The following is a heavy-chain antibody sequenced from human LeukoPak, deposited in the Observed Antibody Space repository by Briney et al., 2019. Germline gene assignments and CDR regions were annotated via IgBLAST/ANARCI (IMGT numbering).Heavy chain of an antibody. CDR2: ISSSGSTI. V-gene: IGHV3-11*01. Sequence: GGSLRLSCAASGFTFSDYYMSWIRQAPGKGLEWVSYISSSGSTIYYADSVKGRFTISRDNAENSLYLQMNSLRAEDTAVYCARDWYSSGWYFSRELDYWGQGTLVTVSS. D-gene: IGHD6-19*01. J-gene: IGHJ4*02. CDR3: ARDWYSSGWYFSRELDY. CDR1: GFTFSDYY.